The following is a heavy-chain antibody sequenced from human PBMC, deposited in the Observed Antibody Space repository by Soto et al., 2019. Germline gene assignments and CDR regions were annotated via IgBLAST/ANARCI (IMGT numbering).Heavy chain of an antibody. CDR2: IYYSGST. CDR3: ARHTAVASFDY. CDR1: GGSISSYY. V-gene: IGHV4-59*08. J-gene: IGHJ4*02. D-gene: IGHD6-19*01. Sequence: SETLSLTCTVSGGSISSYYWSWIRQPPGKGLEWIGYIYYSGSTNYNPSLKSRVTISVDTSKNQFSLKLSSVTAADTAVYYCARHTAVASFDYWGQGTLVTVSS.